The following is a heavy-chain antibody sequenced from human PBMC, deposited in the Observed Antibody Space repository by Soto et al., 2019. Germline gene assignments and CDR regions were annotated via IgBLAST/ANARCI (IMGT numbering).Heavy chain of an antibody. Sequence: ASVKVSCKASRYTFTSYYMHWVRQAPGQGLEWMGIINPSGGNTGYAQKFQGRVTMTRNTSISTAYMELSSLRSEDTAVYYCARGGVATIGWNYYYYYMDVWGKGTTVTVSS. D-gene: IGHD5-12*01. CDR2: INPSGGNT. V-gene: IGHV1-46*01. CDR3: ARGGVATIGWNYYYYYMDV. J-gene: IGHJ6*03. CDR1: RYTFTSYY.